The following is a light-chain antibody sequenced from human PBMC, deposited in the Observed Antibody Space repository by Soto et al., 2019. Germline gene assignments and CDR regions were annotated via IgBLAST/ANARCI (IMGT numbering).Light chain of an antibody. Sequence: DIQMTQSPSTLSASIGDRVTLTCRASQSLTGRLAWYQQKPGRPPKLLISKATNLQSGVPSRFSGSGSGTDFSLTISSLQPVDSATYFCQQYNDFQYSFGPGTKLDI. J-gene: IGKJ2*01. CDR2: KAT. CDR3: QQYNDFQYS. CDR1: QSLTGR. V-gene: IGKV1-5*03.